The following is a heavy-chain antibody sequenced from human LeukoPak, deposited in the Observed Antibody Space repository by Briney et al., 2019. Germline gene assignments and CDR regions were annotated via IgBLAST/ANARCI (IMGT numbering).Heavy chain of an antibody. J-gene: IGHJ4*02. CDR3: ASDGAYQPPRY. D-gene: IGHD2-2*01. CDR2: IIPIFGTA. CDR1: GGTFSSYA. V-gene: IGHV1-69*05. Sequence: SVKVSCKASGGTFSSYAISWVRQAPGQGLEWMGGIIPIFGTANYAQKFQDRVTLTSDTSTSTAYMDLSSLRFEDTAVYYCASDGAYQPPRYWGQGTLVTVSS.